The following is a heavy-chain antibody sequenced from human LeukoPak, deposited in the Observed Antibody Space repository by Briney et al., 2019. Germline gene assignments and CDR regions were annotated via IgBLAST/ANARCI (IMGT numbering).Heavy chain of an antibody. D-gene: IGHD6-13*01. CDR3: VKDLAAGTKD. V-gene: IGHV3-23*01. CDR1: GFTFSSYA. CDR2: ISSSGGST. J-gene: IGHJ4*02. Sequence: PGGSLRLPCATSGFTFSSYAMSWARQAPGKGLEWVSAISSSGGSTYYADSVKGRFPISRDNSKNTLYLQMNSLRAEDTAVYYCVKDLAAGTKDWGQGTLVTVSS.